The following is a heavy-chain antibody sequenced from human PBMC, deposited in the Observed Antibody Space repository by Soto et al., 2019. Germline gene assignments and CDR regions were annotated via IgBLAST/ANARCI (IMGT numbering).Heavy chain of an antibody. CDR1: GFPFSAEA. CDR2: ISYDGNNK. V-gene: IGHV3-30-3*01. D-gene: IGHD6-13*01. CDR3: ARDYSSGWCLDY. Sequence: QVQLVESGGGVVQPGNSLRLSCAGSGFPFSAEAMHWVLQAPGKGLEWVAAISYDGNNKQHADSVKGRFTVSRDNSKNTLYLQINSLSPEDTAVYYCARDYSSGWCLDYWGQGSLVTVSS. J-gene: IGHJ4*02.